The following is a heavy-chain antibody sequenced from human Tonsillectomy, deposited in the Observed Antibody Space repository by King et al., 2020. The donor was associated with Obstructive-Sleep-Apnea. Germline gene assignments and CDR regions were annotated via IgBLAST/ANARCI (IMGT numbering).Heavy chain of an antibody. J-gene: IGHJ2*01. CDR1: GGSIRSYY. CDR2: IHYSGRT. Sequence: QLQESGPRLVKPSETLSLTCTVSGGSIRSYYWSWIRQPPGKGLEWIGYIHYSGRTNYNPSLKSRVTISVSTSKNQFSLKLSTVTAADTAVYYCARHDDYGDYWYFDLWGRGTLVTVSS. CDR3: ARHDDYGDYWYFDL. V-gene: IGHV4-59*08. D-gene: IGHD4-17*01.